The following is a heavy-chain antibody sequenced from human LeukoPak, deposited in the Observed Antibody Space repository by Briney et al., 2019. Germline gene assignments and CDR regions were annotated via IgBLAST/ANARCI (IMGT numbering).Heavy chain of an antibody. CDR3: ARAPSTVTTHWFDP. Sequence: PGGSLRLSCAASGFTFSSYSMNWVRQAPGKGLEWVSYISSSSSTIYYADSVKGRFTISRDNAKNSLYLQMNSLRAEDTAVYYCARAPSTVTTHWFDPWGQGTLVTVSS. CDR1: GFTFSSYS. D-gene: IGHD4-17*01. J-gene: IGHJ5*02. V-gene: IGHV3-48*04. CDR2: ISSSSSTI.